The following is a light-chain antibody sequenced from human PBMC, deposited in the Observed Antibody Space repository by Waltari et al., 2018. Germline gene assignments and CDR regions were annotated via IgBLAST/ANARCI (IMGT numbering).Light chain of an antibody. CDR1: QSVSRT. V-gene: IGKV3-20*01. Sequence: EIVLTQSPGILSLSPGERATLSCRASQSVSRTLAWYQQKPGQAPRLLIYGASTRATGIPDRLCGGGSGTDFSLTISRLEHEDFAVYYCQHYVRLPATFGQGTKVEIK. CDR2: GAS. J-gene: IGKJ1*01. CDR3: QHYVRLPAT.